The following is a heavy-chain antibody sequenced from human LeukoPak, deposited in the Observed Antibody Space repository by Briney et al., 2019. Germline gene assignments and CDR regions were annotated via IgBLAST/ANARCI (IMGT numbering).Heavy chain of an antibody. D-gene: IGHD1-26*01. V-gene: IGHV3-21*01. CDR1: GFTFSSYS. J-gene: IGHJ3*02. CDR3: ARKGEWELVAFDI. Sequence: NPGGSLRLSCAASGFTFSSYSMNWVRQAPGKGLEWVSSISSSSSYIYYADSVKGRFTISRDNAKNSLYLQMNSLRAGDTAVYYCARKGEWELVAFDIWGQGTMVTVSS. CDR2: ISSSSSYI.